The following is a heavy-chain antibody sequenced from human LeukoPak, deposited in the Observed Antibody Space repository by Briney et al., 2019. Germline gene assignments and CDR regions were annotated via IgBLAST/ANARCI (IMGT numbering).Heavy chain of an antibody. CDR2: ISSSSSYI. D-gene: IGHD2-15*01. J-gene: IGHJ5*02. CDR3: ARDACSGGSCFPSGWFDP. V-gene: IGHV3-21*01. Sequence: PGGSLRLSCAASGFTFSSYSMNWVRQAPGKGLEWVLSISSSSSYIYYADSVKGRFTISRDNAKNSLYLQMNSLRAEDTAVYYCARDACSGGSCFPSGWFDPWGQGTLVTVSS. CDR1: GFTFSSYS.